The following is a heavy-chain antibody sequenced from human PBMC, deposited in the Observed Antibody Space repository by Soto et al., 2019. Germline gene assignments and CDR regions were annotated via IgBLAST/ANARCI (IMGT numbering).Heavy chain of an antibody. J-gene: IGHJ4*02. CDR2: ISAYNGNT. CDR3: ARSRRQWFGGLLSYYFDY. V-gene: IGHV1-18*01. CDR1: GYTFTSCC. Sequence: ASVNVSCKSSGYTFTSCCIRWVRQAPGQGLECMGWISAYNGNTNYAQKLQGRVTMTTDTSTSTAYMELRSLRSDDTAVYYCARSRRQWFGGLLSYYFDYWGQGTVVTVSS. D-gene: IGHD3-10*01.